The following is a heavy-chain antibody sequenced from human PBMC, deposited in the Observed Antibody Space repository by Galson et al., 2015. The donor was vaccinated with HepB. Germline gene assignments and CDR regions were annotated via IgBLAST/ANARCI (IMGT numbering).Heavy chain of an antibody. CDR3: ARVGDGYRYYFDY. V-gene: IGHV1-69*13. CDR1: GGTFSSYA. D-gene: IGHD5-24*01. CDR2: IIPIFGTA. Sequence: SVKVSCKASGGTFSSYAISWVRQAPGQGLEWMGGIIPIFGTANYAQKFQGRVTITADESTSTAYMELSSLRSEDTAVYYCARVGDGYRYYFDYWGQGTLVTVSS. J-gene: IGHJ4*02.